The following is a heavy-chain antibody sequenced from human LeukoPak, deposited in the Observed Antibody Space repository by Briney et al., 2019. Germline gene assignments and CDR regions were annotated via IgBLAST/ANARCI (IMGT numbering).Heavy chain of an antibody. CDR1: GFAFSRYW. CDR3: TRVSTTDDY. D-gene: IGHD2/OR15-2a*01. V-gene: IGHV3-74*01. Sequence: PGGSLRLSCAASGFAFSRYWMHWVRQAPGKGLVWVSRINSDGRSAVYADSVKGRFTISRDNAKNTLYLQMDSLRAEDTAVYYCTRVSTTDDYWGQGTLVTASS. CDR2: INSDGRSA. J-gene: IGHJ4*02.